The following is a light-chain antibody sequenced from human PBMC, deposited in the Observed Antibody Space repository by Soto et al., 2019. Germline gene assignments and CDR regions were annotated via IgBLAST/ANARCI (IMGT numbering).Light chain of an antibody. V-gene: IGKV3-11*01. CDR3: QQYGSSRT. CDR1: QSVSIH. J-gene: IGKJ1*01. CDR2: DTS. Sequence: EIVLTQSPATLSLSPGERATLSCRASQSVSIHLAWYQQKGGQAPRLLIYDTSNRATGIPARFSGSGSGTDFTLTISRLDPEDFAVYYCQQYGSSRTFGQGTKVDI.